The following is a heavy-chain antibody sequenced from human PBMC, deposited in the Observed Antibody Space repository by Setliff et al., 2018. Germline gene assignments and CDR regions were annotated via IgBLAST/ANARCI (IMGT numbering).Heavy chain of an antibody. J-gene: IGHJ4*02. Sequence: WASVKVSCKASGYTFTGYYMHWVRQAPGQGLEWMGRINPNSGGTNYAQKFQGRVTMTRDTSASTAYMELSSLTSEDTAIYYCARGDVYSGSYYHFDYWGQGTLVTVSS. CDR3: ARGDVYSGSYYHFDY. CDR1: GYTFTGYY. V-gene: IGHV1-2*06. D-gene: IGHD1-26*01. CDR2: INPNSGGT.